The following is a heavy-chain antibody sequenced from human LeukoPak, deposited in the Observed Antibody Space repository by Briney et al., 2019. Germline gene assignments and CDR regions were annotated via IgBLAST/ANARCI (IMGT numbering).Heavy chain of an antibody. V-gene: IGHV4-61*02. CDR3: ARDSPPEYSNYGYFDL. CDR1: GGSICSGSYY. D-gene: IGHD4-11*01. CDR2: IYTSGST. Sequence: SETLSLTCSVSGGSICSGSYYWSWIRQPAGKGLEWIGRIYTSGSTNYNPSLKSRATISVDTSKNQFSLKLSSVTAADTAVYYCARDSPPEYSNYGYFDLWGRGTLVTVSS. J-gene: IGHJ2*01.